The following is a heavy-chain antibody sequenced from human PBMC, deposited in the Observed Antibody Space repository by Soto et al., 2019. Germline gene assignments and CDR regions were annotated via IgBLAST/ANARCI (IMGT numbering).Heavy chain of an antibody. CDR2: IWYDGSNQ. J-gene: IGHJ6*02. CDR3: ARDRTMVRGVPPLYGMDV. Sequence: PGGSLRLSCAASGFTFSNYGMHWVRQAPGKGLEWVAVIWYDGSNQYYADSVKGRFTISRDNSKNTLYLQMNSLRADDTAVYYCARDRTMVRGVPPLYGMDVWGQGTTVTVSS. D-gene: IGHD3-10*01. CDR1: GFTFSNYG. V-gene: IGHV3-33*01.